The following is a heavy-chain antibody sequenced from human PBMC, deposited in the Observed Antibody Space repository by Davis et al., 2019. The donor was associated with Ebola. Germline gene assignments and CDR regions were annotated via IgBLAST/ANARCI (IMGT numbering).Heavy chain of an antibody. V-gene: IGHV4-34*01. Sequence: MPSETLSLTCAVYGGSFSGYFWSWIRQTPGKGLEWIGEINHSGRTNYNPSLKSPVTISVDTSKSHLSLRLNSVTAADTAVYYCARGRPIVVEPTATGLSDLDYWGQGTLVTVSS. J-gene: IGHJ4*02. CDR2: INHSGRT. D-gene: IGHD2-2*01. CDR3: ARGRPIVVEPTATGLSDLDY. CDR1: GGSFSGYF.